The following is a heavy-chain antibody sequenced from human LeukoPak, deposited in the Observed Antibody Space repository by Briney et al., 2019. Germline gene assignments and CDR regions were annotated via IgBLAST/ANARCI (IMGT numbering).Heavy chain of an antibody. D-gene: IGHD6-19*01. Sequence: GGSLRLSCAASGFTFNSYGMHWVRQATGMGLEWVAVIWYDGSNKYYADSVKGRFTISRDNSKNTLYLQMNSLRAEDTAVYYCAKDQQWLVNWGQGTLVTVSS. J-gene: IGHJ4*02. CDR3: AKDQQWLVN. CDR1: GFTFNSYG. V-gene: IGHV3-33*06. CDR2: IWYDGSNK.